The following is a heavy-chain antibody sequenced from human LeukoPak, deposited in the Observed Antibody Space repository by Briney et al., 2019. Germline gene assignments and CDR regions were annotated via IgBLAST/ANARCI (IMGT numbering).Heavy chain of an antibody. J-gene: IGHJ4*02. Sequence: ASVKVSCKASGYTFTGYYMHWVRQAPGQGLEWMGWINPNSGGTNYAQKLQGRVTMTTDTSTSTAYMELRSLRSDDAAVYYCARDRGEPAPFDSWGQGTLVTVSS. V-gene: IGHV1-2*02. CDR3: ARDRGEPAPFDS. CDR2: INPNSGGT. D-gene: IGHD3-16*01. CDR1: GYTFTGYY.